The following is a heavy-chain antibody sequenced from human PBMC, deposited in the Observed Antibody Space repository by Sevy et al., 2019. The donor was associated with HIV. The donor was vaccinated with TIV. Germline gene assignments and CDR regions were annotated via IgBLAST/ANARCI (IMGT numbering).Heavy chain of an antibody. D-gene: IGHD6-13*01. J-gene: IGHJ5*02. CDR2: ISGSSTTI. CDR3: ARSLAAAENWFDP. CDR1: GFTFREYS. Sequence: GESLKISCVGSGFTFREYSMNWVRQAPGKGLEWVSYISGSSTTIEHADSVKGRFSISRDNADKSVFLQMNRLRVEDTAVYYCARSLAAAENWFDPWGQGTLVTVSS. V-gene: IGHV3-48*01.